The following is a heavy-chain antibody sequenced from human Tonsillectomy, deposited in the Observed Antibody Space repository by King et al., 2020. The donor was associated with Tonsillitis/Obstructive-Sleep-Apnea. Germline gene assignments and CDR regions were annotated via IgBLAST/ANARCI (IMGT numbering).Heavy chain of an antibody. Sequence: QLVQSGAEVKKPGSSVKVSCKASGGTFSSYAISWVRQAPGQGLEWMGGIIPIFGTANYAQKFQGRVTITADESTSTADMELSSLRSEDTAVYYCASATPISYGSGTAMDVWGKGTTVTVSS. CDR2: IIPIFGTA. V-gene: IGHV1-69*01. D-gene: IGHD3-10*01. CDR1: GGTFSSYA. J-gene: IGHJ6*03. CDR3: ASATPISYGSGTAMDV.